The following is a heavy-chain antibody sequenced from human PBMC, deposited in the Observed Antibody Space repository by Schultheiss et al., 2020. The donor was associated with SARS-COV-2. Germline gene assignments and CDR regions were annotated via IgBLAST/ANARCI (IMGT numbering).Heavy chain of an antibody. CDR2: ISYDGSNK. Sequence: GGSLRLSCAASGFTFSSYAMNWVRQAPGKGLEWVAVISYDGSNKYYADSVKGRFTISRDNSKNTLYLQMNSLRAEDTAVYYCATPYSSSAGYWYFDLWGRGTLVTVSS. CDR3: ATPYSSSAGYWYFDL. CDR1: GFTFSSYA. D-gene: IGHD6-6*01. J-gene: IGHJ2*01. V-gene: IGHV3-30-3*01.